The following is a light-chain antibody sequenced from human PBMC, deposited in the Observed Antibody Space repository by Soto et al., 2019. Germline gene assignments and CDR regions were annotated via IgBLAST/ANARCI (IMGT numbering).Light chain of an antibody. Sequence: EIVRTHSPATLSVYPVERATLSCRASQSVRSNLAWYQQKPGQAPRLLIYGASTRATGIPARFSGSGSGTEFTLTISSLQSEDFAVYYCQQYNNWPRTFGQGTKVEIK. CDR3: QQYNNWPRT. CDR2: GAS. J-gene: IGKJ1*01. CDR1: QSVRSN. V-gene: IGKV3-15*01.